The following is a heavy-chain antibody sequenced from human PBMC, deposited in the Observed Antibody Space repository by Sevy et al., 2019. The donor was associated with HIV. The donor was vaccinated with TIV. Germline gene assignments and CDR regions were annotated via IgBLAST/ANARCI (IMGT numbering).Heavy chain of an antibody. D-gene: IGHD3-22*01. Sequence: ASVKVSCKASGYTFGDYYIHWVRQAPGQGLEWLGWINPDSGDTDYAQKFQDSVTMTRDTSTRTAHMELSRLGSDDTAVYFCARVDNSGHAFDIWGQGTMVTVSS. CDR1: GYTFGDYY. CDR3: ARVDNSGHAFDI. J-gene: IGHJ3*02. V-gene: IGHV1-2*04. CDR2: INPDSGDT.